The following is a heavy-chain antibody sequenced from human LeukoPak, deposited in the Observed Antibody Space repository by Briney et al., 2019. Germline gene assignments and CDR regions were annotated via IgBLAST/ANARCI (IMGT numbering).Heavy chain of an antibody. J-gene: IGHJ5*02. D-gene: IGHD2-2*02. CDR3: AVVPAAILHNWFDP. CDR1: GFTFNTDA. CDR2: INHSGST. Sequence: GSLRLSCAASGFTFNTDAMSWIRQPPGKGLEWIGEINHSGSTNYNPSLKSRVTISVDTSKNQFSLKLSSVTAADTAVYYCAVVPAAILHNWFDPWGQGTLVTVSS. V-gene: IGHV4-34*08.